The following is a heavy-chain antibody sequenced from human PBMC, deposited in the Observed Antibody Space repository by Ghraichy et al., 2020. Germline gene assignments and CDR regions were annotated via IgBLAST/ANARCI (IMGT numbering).Heavy chain of an antibody. CDR2: IYYSGST. J-gene: IGHJ6*02. V-gene: IGHV4-39*01. CDR3: ASLRRIKGLYYGMDV. Sequence: SETLSLTCTVSGGSISSSSYFWGWIRQPPGKGLEWIGSIYYSGSTYYNPSLKSRVTISVDTSKNQFSLKLSSVTAADTAVYYCASLRRIKGLYYGMDVWGQGTTVTVSS. CDR1: GGSISSSSYF. D-gene: IGHD5-12*01.